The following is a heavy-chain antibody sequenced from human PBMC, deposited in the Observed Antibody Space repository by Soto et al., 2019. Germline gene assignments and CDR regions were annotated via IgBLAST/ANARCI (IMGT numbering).Heavy chain of an antibody. Sequence: GSGPTLVNPTQTLTLTCTFSGFSLSTSGVGVGWIRQPPGKALEWLALIYWNDDKRYSPSLKSRLTITKDTSKNQVVLTMTNMDPVDTATYYCAHSTYDFWSGANNWFDPWGQGTLVTV. CDR2: IYWNDDK. CDR1: GFSLSTSGVG. D-gene: IGHD3-3*01. CDR3: AHSTYDFWSGANNWFDP. J-gene: IGHJ5*02. V-gene: IGHV2-5*01.